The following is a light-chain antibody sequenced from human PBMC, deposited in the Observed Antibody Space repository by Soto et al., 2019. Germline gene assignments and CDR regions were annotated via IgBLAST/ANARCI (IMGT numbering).Light chain of an antibody. Sequence: IVLTQSPLSLPVTLGQPASISCRSSQSLVHSDGNTYLNWFQQRPGQSPRRLIYKASNRDSGVPDRFSGSGSGTDFTLSISRVEADDVGVYYCMQGITFTFGQGTKVE. CDR3: MQGITFT. J-gene: IGKJ1*01. CDR2: KAS. CDR1: QSLVHSDGNTY. V-gene: IGKV2-30*02.